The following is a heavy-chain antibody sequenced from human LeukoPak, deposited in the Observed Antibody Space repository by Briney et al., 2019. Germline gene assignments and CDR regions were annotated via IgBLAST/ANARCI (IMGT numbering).Heavy chain of an antibody. D-gene: IGHD3-10*01. Sequence: SETLSLTCAVYGLSFSGYYWSWLRQPPGKGLEWIGEINHSGSTNYNPSLKSRVTISVDTSKNQFSLKLSSVTAADTAVYYCARLPLWFGEFGFDYWGQGTLVTVSS. CDR2: INHSGST. V-gene: IGHV4-34*01. J-gene: IGHJ4*02. CDR3: ARLPLWFGEFGFDY. CDR1: GLSFSGYY.